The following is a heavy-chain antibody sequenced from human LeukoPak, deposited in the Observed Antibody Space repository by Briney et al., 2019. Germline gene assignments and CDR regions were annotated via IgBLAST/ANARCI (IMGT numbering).Heavy chain of an antibody. V-gene: IGHV1-69*05. CDR1: GGTFSSYA. CDR2: IIPIFGTA. Sequence: SVKVSCKASGGTFSSYAVSWVRQAPGQGLEWMGGIIPIFGTANYAQKFQGRVTITTDESTSTAHMELSSLRSEDTAVYYCAREYSSPNWFDPWGQGTLVTVSS. J-gene: IGHJ5*02. CDR3: AREYSSPNWFDP. D-gene: IGHD6-13*01.